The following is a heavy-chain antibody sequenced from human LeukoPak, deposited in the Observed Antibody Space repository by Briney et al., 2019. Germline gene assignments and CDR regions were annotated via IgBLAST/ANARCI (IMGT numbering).Heavy chain of an antibody. CDR3: ARGGGLDV. CDR1: GFSFNNYR. J-gene: IGHJ6*02. V-gene: IGHV3-7*04. CDR2: INHNGNVN. Sequence: GGSLRLSCVASGFSFNNYRMNWARQAPGKGLEWVASINHNGNVNYYVDSVKGRFTISRDNAKNSLYLQMSNLRAEDTAVYFCARGGGLDVWGQGATVTVSS.